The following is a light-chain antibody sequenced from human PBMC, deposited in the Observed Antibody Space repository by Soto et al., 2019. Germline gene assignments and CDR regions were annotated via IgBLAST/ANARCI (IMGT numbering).Light chain of an antibody. CDR3: QQYGSSPT. V-gene: IGKV3-20*01. Sequence: EIVLTQSPDTLSLSPGERATLSCRASQSVSSSYLAWYQQKPGQAPRLLIYGASSRATGIPDRFSGSGSGTDATLTINRLEPEDFAVYYCQQYGSSPTFGGGTKVDI. J-gene: IGKJ4*01. CDR1: QSVSSSY. CDR2: GAS.